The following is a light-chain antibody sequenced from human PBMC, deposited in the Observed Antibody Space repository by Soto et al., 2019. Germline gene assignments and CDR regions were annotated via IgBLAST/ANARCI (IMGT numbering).Light chain of an antibody. J-gene: IGLJ1*01. CDR2: EVS. Sequence: QSVLTQPPSASGSPGQSVTISCTGTSSDVGGYNYVSWYQQHPGKAPKVIIYEVSKRPSGVPDRFSGSKSGSTASLTVSGLQAKDVGDYYCSSYAVTNIFVFGPGTKVTVL. V-gene: IGLV2-8*01. CDR3: SSYAVTNIFV. CDR1: SSDVGGYNY.